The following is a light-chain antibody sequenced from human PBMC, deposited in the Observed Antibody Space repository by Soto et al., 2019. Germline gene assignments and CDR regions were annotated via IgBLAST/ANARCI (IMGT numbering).Light chain of an antibody. V-gene: IGKV3-20*01. CDR2: GAS. CDR1: QSVSSSY. J-gene: IGKJ4*01. Sequence: EIVLTQSPGTLSLSPGERATLSCRASQSVSSSYLAWYQQKPGQAPRLLIYGASSRATGIPDRFSGSGSGTDFTLTISRLEPEDLAVYYCQQYGSSPQRTFGGGTKVDIK. CDR3: QQYGSSPQRT.